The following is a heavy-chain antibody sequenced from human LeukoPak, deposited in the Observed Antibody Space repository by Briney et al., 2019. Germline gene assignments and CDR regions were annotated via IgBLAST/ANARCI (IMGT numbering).Heavy chain of an antibody. V-gene: IGHV5-51*01. CDR3: ARAGRRLFGVLIPLSFDY. CDR1: GYSFTSYW. D-gene: IGHD3-3*01. J-gene: IGHJ4*02. Sequence: GESLKISCKGSGYSFTSYWIGWVRQMPGKGLEWMGIIYPGDSDTRYSPSFQGQVTISADKSISTAYLQWSSLRSDDTAVYYCARAGRRLFGVLIPLSFDYWGQGTPVTVSS. CDR2: IYPGDSDT.